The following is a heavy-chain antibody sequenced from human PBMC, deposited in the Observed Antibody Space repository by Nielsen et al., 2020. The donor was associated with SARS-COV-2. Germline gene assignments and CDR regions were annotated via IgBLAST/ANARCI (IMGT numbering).Heavy chain of an antibody. J-gene: IGHJ6*02. Sequence: SVKVSCKASGGTFSSYAISWVRQAPGQGLEWMGGIIPIFGTANYAQKFQGRVTITADESTSTAYMELSSLRSEDTAVYYCARDSVAVAVAGTGRYYYYGMDVWGQGTTVTVSS. CDR1: GGTFSSYA. D-gene: IGHD6-19*01. CDR2: IIPIFGTA. V-gene: IGHV1-69*13. CDR3: ARDSVAVAVAGTGRYYYYGMDV.